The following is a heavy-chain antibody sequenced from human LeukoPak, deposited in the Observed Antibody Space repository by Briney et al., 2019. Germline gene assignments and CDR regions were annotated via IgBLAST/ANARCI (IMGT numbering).Heavy chain of an antibody. V-gene: IGHV3-21*01. CDR3: ARAATYYFDSGVYYYLPLDY. D-gene: IGHD3-22*01. J-gene: IGHJ4*02. CDR2: ISSSSSYI. CDR1: GFTFSSHS. Sequence: PGGSLRLSCAASGFTFSSHSMNWVRQAPGKGLEWVSSISSSSSYIYYADSVKGRFTISRDNAKNSLYLQMNSLRAEDTAVYYCARAATYYFDSGVYYYLPLDYWGQGTLVTVSS.